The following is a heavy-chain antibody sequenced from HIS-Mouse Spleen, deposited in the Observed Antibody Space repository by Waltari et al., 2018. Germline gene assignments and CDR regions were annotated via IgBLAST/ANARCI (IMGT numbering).Heavy chain of an antibody. CDR1: GCSISSSSHY. CDR3: AREIPYSSSWYDWYFDL. D-gene: IGHD6-13*01. V-gene: IGHV4-39*07. CDR2: IYYSGST. J-gene: IGHJ2*01. Sequence: QLQLQESGPGLVKPSETLSLTCTVSGCSISSSSHYGGWIRLPPGKGVEWIGSIYYSGSTYYNPSLKSRVTISVDTSKNQFSLKLSSVTAADTAVYYCAREIPYSSSWYDWYFDLWGRGTLVTVSS.